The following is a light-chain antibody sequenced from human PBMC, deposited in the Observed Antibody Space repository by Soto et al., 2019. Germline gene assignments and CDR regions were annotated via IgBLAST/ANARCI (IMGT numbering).Light chain of an antibody. CDR3: GSHTSGSTRV. V-gene: IGLV2-14*01. CDR2: EVT. CDR1: SGDVGGYDY. Sequence: QSVLTQPASVSGSPGQSIAISCTGTSGDVGGYDYVSWYQQHPDKAPKLMIYEVTKRPSWVSNRFSGSKSGNTASLTISGLQPEDEADYYCGSHTSGSTRVFGSGTKLTVL. J-gene: IGLJ1*01.